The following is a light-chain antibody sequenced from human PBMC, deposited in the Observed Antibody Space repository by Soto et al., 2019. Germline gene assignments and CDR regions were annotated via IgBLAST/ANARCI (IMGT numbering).Light chain of an antibody. CDR3: QQYNNWPRAT. CDR2: RTS. CDR1: QSISSN. V-gene: IGKV3-15*01. J-gene: IGKJ4*01. Sequence: EIVLKQSPATLSVSPGERATLSCSASQSISSNSAWYQQKPGQAPRLLMFRTSSRATGFPARFSGSGSGTEFNLTISSLQSEDFGVYYCQQYNNWPRATFGGGTKVDIK.